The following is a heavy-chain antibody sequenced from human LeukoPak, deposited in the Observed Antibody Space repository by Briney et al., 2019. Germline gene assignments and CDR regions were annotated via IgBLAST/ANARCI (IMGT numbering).Heavy chain of an antibody. J-gene: IGHJ6*02. CDR1: GFTFSDYA. V-gene: IGHV3-64*01. Sequence: GGSLRLSCAASGFTFSDYAMHWVRQAPGKGLEFVSGISNSGENPHYANSVKGRFTISRDNSKNTLYLQMGSLKTEALAVYYCARGSVFTASYYHCMDFWGQGTTVTVSS. CDR2: ISNSGENP. D-gene: IGHD2-8*01. CDR3: ARGSVFTASYYHCMDF.